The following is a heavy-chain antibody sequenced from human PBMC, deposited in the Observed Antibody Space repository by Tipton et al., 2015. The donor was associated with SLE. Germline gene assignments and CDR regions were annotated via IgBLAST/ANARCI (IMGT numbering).Heavy chain of an antibody. V-gene: IGHV3-23*01. J-gene: IGHJ4*02. CDR2: ISGSGGST. Sequence: GSLRLSCAASGFTFSSYAMSWVRQAPGKGLEWVSAISGSGGSTYYADSVKGRFTISRDNSKNTLYLQMNSLRAEDTAVYYCARVNSPGGKRSRDYFDYWGQGTLVTVSS. CDR1: GFTFSSYA. D-gene: IGHD4-23*01. CDR3: ARVNSPGGKRSRDYFDY.